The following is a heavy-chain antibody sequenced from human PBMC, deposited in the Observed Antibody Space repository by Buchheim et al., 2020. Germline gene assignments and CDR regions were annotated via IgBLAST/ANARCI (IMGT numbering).Heavy chain of an antibody. Sequence: HVQLRESGPGLVKPSETLSLTCTVSSGSVGSRTYHWSWIRQPPGKGLEWIGHISYTERPTYSPSLQSRATISVDMSKRQFSLKLTSMTAADTAVYYCARDRAGDYDIMTGTYFYGMDVWGQGTT. D-gene: IGHD3-9*01. CDR1: SGSVGSRTYH. V-gene: IGHV4-61*01. CDR3: ARDRAGDYDIMTGTYFYGMDV. CDR2: ISYTERP. J-gene: IGHJ6*02.